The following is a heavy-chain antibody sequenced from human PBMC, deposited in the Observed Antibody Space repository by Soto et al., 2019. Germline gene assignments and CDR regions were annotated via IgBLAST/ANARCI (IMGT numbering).Heavy chain of an antibody. D-gene: IGHD6-13*01. CDR2: IIPIFGTA. J-gene: IGHJ5*02. CDR1: GGTFSSYA. Sequence: SVKVSCKASGGTFSSYAISWGRQAPGQGLEWMGGIIPIFGTANYAQKFQGRVTITADESTSTAYMELSSLRSEDTAVYYCARDLSIAAAGTPSSWFDPWGQGTLVTVSS. V-gene: IGHV1-69*13. CDR3: ARDLSIAAAGTPSSWFDP.